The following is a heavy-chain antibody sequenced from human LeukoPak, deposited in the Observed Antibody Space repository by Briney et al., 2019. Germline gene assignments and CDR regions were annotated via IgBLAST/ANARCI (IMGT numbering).Heavy chain of an antibody. J-gene: IGHJ4*02. CDR3: ARSPHILTGENFDY. CDR1: GYTFTSYH. D-gene: IGHD3-9*01. V-gene: IGHV1-2*02. Sequence: GASVKVSCKASGYTFTSYHMHWVRQAPGQGLEWMGWINPNHGDTNYAQKFQDRVSMTRDTSIRTAYMHLSRLRSADTAVYYCARSPHILTGENFDYWGQGTLVTVSS. CDR2: INPNHGDT.